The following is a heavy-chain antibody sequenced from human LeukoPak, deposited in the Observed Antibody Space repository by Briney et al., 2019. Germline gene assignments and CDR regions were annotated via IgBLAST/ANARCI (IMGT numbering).Heavy chain of an antibody. D-gene: IGHD2/OR15-2a*01. J-gene: IGHJ4*02. Sequence: SETLSLTCGVSGGSIDITNYWSWVRQAPGKGLEWIGEISHDGTINYNPSLRSRVAMSLDRANNQFSLTLTSVTAADTAVYYCTRENRPFCPFAFWGQGVLVTVSS. CDR2: ISHDGTI. CDR1: GGSIDITNY. V-gene: IGHV4-4*02. CDR3: TRENRPFCPFAF.